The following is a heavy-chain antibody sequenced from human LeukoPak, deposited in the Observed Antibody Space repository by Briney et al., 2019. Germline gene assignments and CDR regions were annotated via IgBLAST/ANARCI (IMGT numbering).Heavy chain of an antibody. D-gene: IGHD6-19*01. CDR2: IRYDGSNK. CDR1: GFTFSSYW. CDR3: AKDRAVAAPYYYYYMDV. J-gene: IGHJ6*03. V-gene: IGHV3-30*02. Sequence: PGGSLRLSCVASGFTFSSYWMSWVRRAPGKGLEWVAFIRYDGSNKYYADSVKGRFTISRDNSKNTLYLQMNSLRAEDTAVYYCAKDRAVAAPYYYYYMDVWGKGTTVTVSS.